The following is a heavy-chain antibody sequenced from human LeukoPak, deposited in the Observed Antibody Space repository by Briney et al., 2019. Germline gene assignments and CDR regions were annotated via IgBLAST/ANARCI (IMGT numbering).Heavy chain of an antibody. Sequence: GGSLRLSCVASGFTFSTSGIHWVRQSPGKGLDWVAFIRNDGNKKNYAESVKGRFTISRDNSKNTLYLQMDSLSAEDTAVYYCVKVDTWGQGTLVTVSS. J-gene: IGHJ4*02. V-gene: IGHV3-30*02. CDR1: GFTFSTSG. CDR3: VKVDT. D-gene: IGHD5-18*01. CDR2: IRNDGNKK.